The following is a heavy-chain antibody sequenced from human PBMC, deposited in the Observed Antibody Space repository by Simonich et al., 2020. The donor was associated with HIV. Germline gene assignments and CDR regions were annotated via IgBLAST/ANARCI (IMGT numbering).Heavy chain of an antibody. V-gene: IGHV3-21*01. J-gene: IGHJ4*02. CDR1: GFTFSRYS. Sequence: EVQLVESGGGLVKPGGSLRLSCSASGFTFSRYSMNWVRQAPGKWLEWVSSISSSSSYIYYADSVKDRFTISRDNAKNSLCLQMNSLSAGDTAVYYWARDGRKGSSTSCSDYWGQGTLVTVSS. CDR2: ISSSSSYI. D-gene: IGHD2-2*01. CDR3: ARDGRKGSSTSCSDY.